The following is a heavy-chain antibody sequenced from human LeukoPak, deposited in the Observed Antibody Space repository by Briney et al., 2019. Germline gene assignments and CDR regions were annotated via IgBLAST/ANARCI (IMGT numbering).Heavy chain of an antibody. CDR3: AREAAGQWFDP. CDR1: GDSISSSNW. V-gene: IGHV4-4*02. D-gene: IGHD6-25*01. CDR2: IYHSGST. J-gene: IGHJ5*02. Sequence: SETLSLTCAVSGDSISSSNWWTWVRQPPGKGLEWIGEIYHSGSTNYNPSLKSRVTMSLDKSKNQFSLKLTSVTAADTAVYYCAREAAGQWFDPWGQGTLVTVSS.